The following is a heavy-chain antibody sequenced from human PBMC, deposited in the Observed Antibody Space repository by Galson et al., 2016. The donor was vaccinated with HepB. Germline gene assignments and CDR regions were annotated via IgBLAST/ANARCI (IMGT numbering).Heavy chain of an antibody. V-gene: IGHV3-23*01. J-gene: IGHJ4*02. D-gene: IGHD1-1*01. CDR1: GFTFSSCP. Sequence: SLRLSCAASGFTFSSCPMSWVRQAPGKGLEWVSTLSGSGGSTYYADSVKGRFTISRDNSKNTLYLQMNSLRAEDTAVYYCAKLEGQLTDDDYWGQGTLVTVSS. CDR2: LSGSGGST. CDR3: AKLEGQLTDDDY.